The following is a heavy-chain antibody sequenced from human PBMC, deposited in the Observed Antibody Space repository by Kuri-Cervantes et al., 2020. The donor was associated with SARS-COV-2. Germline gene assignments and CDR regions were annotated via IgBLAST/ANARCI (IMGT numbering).Heavy chain of an antibody. Sequence: SETLSLTCTVSGGSITSHYWNWIRQPPGKGLEWIGEINHSGSTNYNPSLKSRVTISVDTSKNQFSLKLSSVTAADTAVYYCARGGYSSSWYGLYNWFDPWGQGTLVTVSS. D-gene: IGHD6-13*01. CDR2: INHSGST. V-gene: IGHV4-34*01. CDR3: ARGGYSSSWYGLYNWFDP. J-gene: IGHJ5*02. CDR1: GGSITSHY.